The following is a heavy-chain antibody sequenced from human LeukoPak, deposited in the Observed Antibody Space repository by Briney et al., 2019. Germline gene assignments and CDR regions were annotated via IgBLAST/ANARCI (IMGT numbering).Heavy chain of an antibody. CDR3: ARLRPVVPAAYAPYYYYMDV. Sequence: PSETLSLTCTVSGGPISSSSYYWGWIRQPPGKGLEWIGSTYYSGSTYYNPSLKSRVTISVDTSKNQFSLKLSSVTAADTAVYYCARLRPVVPAAYAPYYYYMDVWGKGTTVTVSS. CDR2: TYYSGST. J-gene: IGHJ6*03. V-gene: IGHV4-39*01. CDR1: GGPISSSSYY. D-gene: IGHD2-2*01.